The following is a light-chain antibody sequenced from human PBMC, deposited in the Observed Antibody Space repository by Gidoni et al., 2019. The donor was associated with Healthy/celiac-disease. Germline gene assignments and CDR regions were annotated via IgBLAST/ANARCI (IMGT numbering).Light chain of an antibody. J-gene: IGKJ2*02. Sequence: IQMTPSPSPLSASVGDRVTITCRASQSISSYLNWYQQKPGKAPKLLIYAASSLQSGVPSRFSGSGSGTDFTLTISSLQPEDFATYYCQQSYSTPCTFGQGTKLEIK. CDR1: QSISSY. CDR2: AAS. V-gene: IGKV1-39*01. CDR3: QQSYSTPCT.